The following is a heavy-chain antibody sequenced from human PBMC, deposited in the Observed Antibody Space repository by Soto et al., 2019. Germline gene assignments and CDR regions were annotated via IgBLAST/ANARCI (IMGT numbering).Heavy chain of an antibody. CDR1: GYTFTSYG. V-gene: IGHV1-18*01. CDR3: ARGRIVASIHDAFEI. Sequence: VSVKVSCKASGYTFTSYGISWVRQAPGQGLEWVAWISAYNGNRDTAQKFQGRVTMTLDTSTDTAHMELGDLTSADTAVYYCARGRIVASIHDAFEIWGQGTKVTVSS. J-gene: IGHJ3*02. CDR2: ISAYNGNR. D-gene: IGHD5-12*01.